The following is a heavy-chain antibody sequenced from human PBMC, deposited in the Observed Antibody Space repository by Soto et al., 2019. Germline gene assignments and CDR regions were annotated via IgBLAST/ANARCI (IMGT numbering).Heavy chain of an antibody. J-gene: IGHJ4*02. CDR3: ARGGASVTTPFDY. CDR1: GFAFSDPY. D-gene: IGHD4-17*01. Sequence: QVQLVESGGGLVKPGGSLRLSCAASGFAFSDPYMSWIRQAPGQGLEWISYISSSGSTIYYADSVKGRFTLSRDNAKKSLYLQMDSLTADDTAVYYCARGGASVTTPFDYWGQGTQVTVSS. CDR2: ISSSGSTI. V-gene: IGHV3-11*01.